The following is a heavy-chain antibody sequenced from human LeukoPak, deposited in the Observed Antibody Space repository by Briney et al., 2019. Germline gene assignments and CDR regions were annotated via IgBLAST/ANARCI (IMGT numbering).Heavy chain of an antibody. J-gene: IGHJ5*02. D-gene: IGHD1-26*01. V-gene: IGHV3-43*02. Sequence: PGGSLRLSCAASGFTFDDYAMHWVRQAPGKGLEWVSLISGDGGSTYYADSVKGRFTISRDNAKNSLYLQMNSLRAEDTAVYYCARVDSYSGSYPPSWVQGTLVTVSS. CDR3: ARVDSYSGSYPPS. CDR1: GFTFDDYA. CDR2: ISGDGGST.